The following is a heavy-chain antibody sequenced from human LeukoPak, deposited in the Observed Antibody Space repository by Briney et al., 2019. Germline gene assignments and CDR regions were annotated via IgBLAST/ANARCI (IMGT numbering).Heavy chain of an antibody. CDR2: IYYSGST. CDR3: ARDKGRLIDY. Sequence: PSETLSLTCTVSGGSINSYYWSWLRQPPAKGLEWIGYIYYSGSTNYNPSLKSRVTISVDTSKNQFSLKLSSVAAADTAIYYCARDKGRLIDYWGQGTLVTVSS. D-gene: IGHD6-25*01. J-gene: IGHJ4*02. V-gene: IGHV4-59*01. CDR1: GGSINSYY.